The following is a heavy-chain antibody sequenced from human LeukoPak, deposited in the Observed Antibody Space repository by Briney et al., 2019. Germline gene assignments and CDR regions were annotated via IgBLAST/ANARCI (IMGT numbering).Heavy chain of an antibody. V-gene: IGHV1-2*02. CDR2: INPNSGGT. Sequence: ASVKVSCKASGYTFTGYYMHWVRQAPGQGLEWMGWINPNSGGTNYAQKFQGSVTMTRDTSISTAYMELSRLRSDDTAVYYCARYPITMVRGVIINYGMDVWGQGTTVTVSS. CDR3: ARYPITMVRGVIINYGMDV. CDR1: GYTFTGYY. J-gene: IGHJ6*02. D-gene: IGHD3-10*01.